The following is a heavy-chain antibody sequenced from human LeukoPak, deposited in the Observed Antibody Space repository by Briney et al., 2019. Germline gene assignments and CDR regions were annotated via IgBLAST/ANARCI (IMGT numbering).Heavy chain of an antibody. CDR1: GGSISSYY. Sequence: SETLSLTCTVSGGSISSYYWSWIRQPPGKGLEWIGYISYSGSTNYNPSLKSRVTISVDTSKNQFSLKLSSVTAADTAVYYCARVLGYCSGGSCSLYYFYGMDVWGQGTTVTVSS. D-gene: IGHD2-15*01. CDR3: ARVLGYCSGGSCSLYYFYGMDV. V-gene: IGHV4-59*12. CDR2: ISYSGST. J-gene: IGHJ6*02.